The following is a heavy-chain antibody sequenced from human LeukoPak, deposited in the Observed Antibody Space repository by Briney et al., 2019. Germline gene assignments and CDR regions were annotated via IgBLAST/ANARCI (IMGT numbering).Heavy chain of an antibody. CDR1: GFTFSSYA. D-gene: IGHD1-26*01. CDR2: ISKDGSDT. Sequence: GGSLRLSCAASGFTFSSYAMFWVRQAPGKGLEWVTIISKDGSDTFYADSVRGRFTISRDNSKNMLYLQLNSLTTEDTALYYCARVGSLNWFDPWGQGTLVTVSS. J-gene: IGHJ5*02. CDR3: ARVGSLNWFDP. V-gene: IGHV3-30-3*01.